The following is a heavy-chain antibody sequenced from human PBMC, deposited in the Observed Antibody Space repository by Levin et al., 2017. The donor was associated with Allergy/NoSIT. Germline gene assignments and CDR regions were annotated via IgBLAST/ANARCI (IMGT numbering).Heavy chain of an antibody. CDR3: ASYLYGGLDY. D-gene: IGHD3-16*01. V-gene: IGHV4-34*01. CDR2: INHSGST. J-gene: IGHJ4*02. Sequence: SETLSLTCAVYGGSLSGYYWSWIRQPPGKGLEWIGEINHSGSTTYNPSLKSRVTISLDTAKNQFSLRLSSVTAAVTAVYYCASYLYGGLDYWGRGTLVTVSS. CDR1: GGSLSGYY.